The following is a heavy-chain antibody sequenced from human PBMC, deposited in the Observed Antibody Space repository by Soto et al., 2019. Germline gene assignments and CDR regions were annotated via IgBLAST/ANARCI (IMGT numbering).Heavy chain of an antibody. V-gene: IGHV3-30-3*01. CDR2: ISFDGSNK. Sequence: QVQMVESGGGVVQPGKSLRLSCAASEFTFTNYALHWVRQAPGKGLEWVAAISFDGSNKFYADSVKGRFTISIDNSKNTLYLQMNSLTPEDTAVSYCARQQQPPAGDYYYFGMNVWSQGTTVTVSS. CDR1: EFTFTNYA. J-gene: IGHJ6*02. D-gene: IGHD1-1*01. CDR3: ARQQQPPAGDYYYFGMNV.